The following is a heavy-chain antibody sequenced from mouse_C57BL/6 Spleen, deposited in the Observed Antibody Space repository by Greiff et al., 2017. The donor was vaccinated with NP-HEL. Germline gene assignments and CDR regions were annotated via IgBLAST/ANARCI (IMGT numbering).Heavy chain of an antibody. CDR2: ISDGGSYT. D-gene: IGHD2-3*01. CDR1: GFTFSSYA. V-gene: IGHV5-4*01. Sequence: EVQLVESGGGLVKPGGSLKLSCAASGFTFSSYAMSWVRQTPEKRLEWVATISDGGSYTYYPDNVKGRFTISRDNAKNNLYLQMSHLKSEDTARYYCARDQEGYYFAYWGQGTLVTVSA. J-gene: IGHJ3*01. CDR3: ARDQEGYYFAY.